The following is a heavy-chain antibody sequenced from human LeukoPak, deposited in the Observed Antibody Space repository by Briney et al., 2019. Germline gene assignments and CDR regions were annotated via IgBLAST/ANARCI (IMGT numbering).Heavy chain of an antibody. V-gene: IGHV4-34*01. Sequence: SETLSLTCAVYGGSFSGYYWSWIRQPPRKGLEWIGEINHSGSTNYNPSLQRRVTISVDTSKNQFSPTLSSVTAADTAVYYCARGRGYYGSGSKNPTNYYYYYYMDVWGKGTTVTVSS. CDR3: ARGRGYYGSGSKNPTNYYYYYYMDV. CDR1: GGSFSGYY. CDR2: INHSGST. D-gene: IGHD3-10*01. J-gene: IGHJ6*03.